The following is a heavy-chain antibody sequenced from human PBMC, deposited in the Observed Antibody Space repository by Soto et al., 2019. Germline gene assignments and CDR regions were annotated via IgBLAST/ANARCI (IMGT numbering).Heavy chain of an antibody. V-gene: IGHV3-23*01. J-gene: IGHJ4*02. CDR1: GVTIICYA. CDR2: ISGHGDAT. CDR3: ANSRVSMVRGLIIIPNY. D-gene: IGHD3-10*01. Sequence: GVPLRHSCRASGVTIICYAMRWVRQTPGKGLEWVSAISGHGDATFYADSVKGRFTISRDNSKNTLYLHMNSLRAEDTALYYCANSRVSMVRGLIIIPNYWGQGTLVTVSS.